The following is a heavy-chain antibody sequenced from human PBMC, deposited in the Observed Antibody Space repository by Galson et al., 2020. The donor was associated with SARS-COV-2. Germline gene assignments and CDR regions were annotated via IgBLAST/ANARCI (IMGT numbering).Heavy chain of an antibody. CDR2: VYFNGRS. V-gene: IGHV4-39*07. Sequence: ASETLSLTCTVSAGFLSSTSYYWGWIRQSPGKGLEWLGSVYFNGRSFYNPSLGSRVTISVDTSRNQFSLRLTSVTAADTAVYYCARKEATYDYWGPGTLVTVSS. CDR3: ARKEATYDY. CDR1: AGFLSSTSYY. J-gene: IGHJ4*02. D-gene: IGHD5-12*01.